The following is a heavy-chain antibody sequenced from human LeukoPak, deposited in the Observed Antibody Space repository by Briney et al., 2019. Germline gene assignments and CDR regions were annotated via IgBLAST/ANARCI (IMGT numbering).Heavy chain of an antibody. V-gene: IGHV3-48*04. D-gene: IGHD4-17*01. CDR1: GISISSYS. J-gene: IGHJ4*02. CDR2: ISSSGSSV. Sequence: GGSLRLSCAASGISISSYSMMWVRQAPGEGLEWVSYISSSGSSVFHAESVKGRFIISRDNAKKSVFLQMNSLRVEDTAVYYCAKSLTVTTRIHSIDPRGQGTLVTVSS. CDR3: AKSLTVTTRIHSIDP.